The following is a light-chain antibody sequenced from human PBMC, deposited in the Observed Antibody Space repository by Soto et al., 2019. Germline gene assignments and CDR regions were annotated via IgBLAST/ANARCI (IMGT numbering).Light chain of an antibody. J-gene: IGKJ1*01. V-gene: IGKV3-15*01. CDR1: RSISSY. CDR3: QQYNNWPRT. Sequence: ETVMTQSPATLSVSPGERATLSCRASRSISSYLAWYQQKPGQPPRLLIYGASTRATGIPARFSGSGSGTEFTLTISSLQSEDFALYYCQQYNNWPRTFGQGTKVDIK. CDR2: GAS.